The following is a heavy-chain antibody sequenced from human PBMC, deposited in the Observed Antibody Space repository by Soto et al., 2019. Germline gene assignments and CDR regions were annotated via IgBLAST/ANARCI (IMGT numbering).Heavy chain of an antibody. D-gene: IGHD1-20*01. CDR1: GGSFSGYY. V-gene: IGHV4-34*01. CDR3: ARTRDNNINYYYALDV. Sequence: SETLSLTCAVYGGSFSGYYWSWIRQPPGKGLEWIGEINHSGSNNYNPSLKSRVTISVDTSKNQFSLKLSSVTAADTAVYYCARTRDNNINYYYALDVWGPGTTVT. J-gene: IGHJ6*02. CDR2: INHSGSN.